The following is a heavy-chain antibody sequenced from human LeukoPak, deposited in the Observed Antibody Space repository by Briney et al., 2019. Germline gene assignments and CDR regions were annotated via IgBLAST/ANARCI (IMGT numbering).Heavy chain of an antibody. Sequence: SEALSLTCAVYGGSFSGYYWSWIRQPPGKGLEWIGEINHSGSTNYNPSLKSRVTISVVTSKNQFSLKLSSVTAADTAVYYCARDSVAAAGAFDYWGQGTLVTVSS. CDR3: ARDSVAAAGAFDY. CDR1: GGSFSGYY. CDR2: INHSGST. J-gene: IGHJ4*02. V-gene: IGHV4-34*01. D-gene: IGHD6-13*01.